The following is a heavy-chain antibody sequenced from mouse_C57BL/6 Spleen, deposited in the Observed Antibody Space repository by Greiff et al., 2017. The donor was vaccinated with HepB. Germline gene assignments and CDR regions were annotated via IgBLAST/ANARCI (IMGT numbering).Heavy chain of an antibody. V-gene: IGHV2-2*01. CDR3: AREGYDYGYYCAMEY. CDR2: IWSGGST. D-gene: IGHD2-4*01. J-gene: IGHJ4*01. Sequence: VQRVESGPGLVQPSQSLSITCTVSGFSLTSYGVLWVRLSPGEGLEWLGVIWSGGSTDYNAAFIFRLSISKDNSKSQVFFKMNSLQADDTAIYYWAREGYDYGYYCAMEYWGQGTSVTVSS. CDR1: GFSLTSYG.